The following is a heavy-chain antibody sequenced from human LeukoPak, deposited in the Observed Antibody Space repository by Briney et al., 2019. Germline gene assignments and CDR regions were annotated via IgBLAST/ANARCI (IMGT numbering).Heavy chain of an antibody. CDR2: IKSKTDGGTT. D-gene: IGHD5-18*01. V-gene: IGHV3-15*01. CDR3: AHRDTTMVRVDY. Sequence: GGSLRLSCAASGFTFRNASMSGVREARGKGLEWVGRIKSKTDGGTTDYAAPVKGRFTISRDDSKNTLYLQMNSLTTEDRAVYFCAHRDTTMVRVDYWGQGTLVTVSS. J-gene: IGHJ4*02. CDR1: GFTFRNAS.